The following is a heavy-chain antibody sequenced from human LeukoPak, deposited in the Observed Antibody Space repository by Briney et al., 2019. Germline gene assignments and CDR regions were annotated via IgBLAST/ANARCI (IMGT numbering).Heavy chain of an antibody. V-gene: IGHV3-73*01. CDR2: IRSKANSYAT. CDR1: GYTFTSYY. Sequence: GASVKVSCKASGYTFTSYYMHWVRQASGKGLEWVGRIRSKANSYATAYAASVKGRFTISRDDSKNTAYLQMNSLKTEDTAVYYCTSSAGATEWYFDYWGQGTLVTVSS. J-gene: IGHJ4*02. D-gene: IGHD1-26*01. CDR3: TSSAGATEWYFDY.